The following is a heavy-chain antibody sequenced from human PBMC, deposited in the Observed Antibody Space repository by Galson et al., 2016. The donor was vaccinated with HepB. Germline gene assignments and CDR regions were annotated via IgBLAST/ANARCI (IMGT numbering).Heavy chain of an antibody. Sequence: PALVKPTQTLTLTCDVSGFSLSTSGMAVAWIRQPPGKALEWFALIYRDDDKRYRPSLKSRITLTRDTYKNQVVLNMTNMDPADTATYYCAHYRSGWFSTGPDAFDTWGQGTMVTVSS. CDR2: IYRDDDK. J-gene: IGHJ3*02. D-gene: IGHD6-19*01. CDR1: GFSLSTSGMA. CDR3: AHYRSGWFSTGPDAFDT. V-gene: IGHV2-5*02.